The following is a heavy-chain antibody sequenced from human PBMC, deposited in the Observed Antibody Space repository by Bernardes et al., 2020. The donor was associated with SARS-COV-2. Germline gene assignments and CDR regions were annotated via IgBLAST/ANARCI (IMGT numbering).Heavy chain of an antibody. CDR2: IWYDGSNK. Sequence: GSLRLSCAASGFTFSSYGMHWVRQAPGKGLEWVAVIWYDGSNKYYADSVKGRFTISRDNSKNTLYLQMNSLRAEDTAVYYCARDVIVSSGWEEYFDYWGQGTLVTVSS. D-gene: IGHD6-19*01. CDR1: GFTFSSYG. V-gene: IGHV3-33*01. J-gene: IGHJ4*02. CDR3: ARDVIVSSGWEEYFDY.